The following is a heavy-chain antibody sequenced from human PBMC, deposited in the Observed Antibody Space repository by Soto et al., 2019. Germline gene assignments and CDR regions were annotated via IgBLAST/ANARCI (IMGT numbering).Heavy chain of an antibody. D-gene: IGHD7-27*01. V-gene: IGHV3-23*01. CDR3: AKDPRDWGSCFDY. J-gene: IGHJ4*02. Sequence: GGSLKLSCAASGFTFSSYAMSWVRQAPGKGLEWVSAISGSGGSTYYADSVKGRFTISRDNSKNTLYLQMNSLRAEDTAVYYCAKDPRDWGSCFDYWGQGTLVTVSS. CDR2: ISGSGGST. CDR1: GFTFSSYA.